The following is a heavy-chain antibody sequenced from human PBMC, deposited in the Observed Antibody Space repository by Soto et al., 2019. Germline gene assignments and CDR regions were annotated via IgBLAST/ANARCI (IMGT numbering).Heavy chain of an antibody. D-gene: IGHD6-13*01. CDR2: INHSGST. Sequence: LSLACAIYGGSFRGYYWGWIRQPPGKGLEWIGEINHSGSTNYNPSLKSRVTISVDTSKNQFSLKLSSVTAADTAVYYCATSKPAAGTYYYYYGMDVWGQGTTVTVSS. V-gene: IGHV4-34*01. J-gene: IGHJ6*02. CDR3: ATSKPAAGTYYYYYGMDV. CDR1: GGSFRGYY.